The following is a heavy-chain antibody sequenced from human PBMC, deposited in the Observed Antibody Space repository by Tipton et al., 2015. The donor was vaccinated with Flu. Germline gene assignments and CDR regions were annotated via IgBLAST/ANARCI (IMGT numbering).Heavy chain of an antibody. CDR1: GDSISSPYY. D-gene: IGHD3-22*01. CDR2: VYWTGNT. Sequence: TLSLTCTVSGDSISSPYYWGWIRQSPAKGLEWIGSVYWTGNTYYNPSLKNPVTIFVDRSRSQFSLEMSSVTAADTAVYYCARRGHYYDSSGFDAFDMWGQGTMVTVSS. V-gene: IGHV4-39*01. CDR3: ARRGHYYDSSGFDAFDM. J-gene: IGHJ3*02.